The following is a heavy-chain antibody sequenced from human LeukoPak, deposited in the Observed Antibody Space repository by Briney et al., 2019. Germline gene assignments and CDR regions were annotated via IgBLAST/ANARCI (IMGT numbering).Heavy chain of an antibody. CDR3: TRDTRLRSYDY. D-gene: IGHD5-12*01. J-gene: IGHJ4*02. Sequence: PGGSLRLSCTASGFTFGDYAMSWVRQAPGKGLEWVGFIRSKAYGGTTEYAASVKGRFTISRDDSKSIAYLQMNSLKTEDTAVYYCTRDTRLRSYDYWGQGTLVTVSS. V-gene: IGHV3-49*04. CDR1: GFTFGDYA. CDR2: IRSKAYGGTT.